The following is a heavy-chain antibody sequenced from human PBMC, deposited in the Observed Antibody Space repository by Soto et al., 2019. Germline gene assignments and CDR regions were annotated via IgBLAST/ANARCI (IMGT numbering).Heavy chain of an antibody. CDR3: GHSSGVAAAGTTYGY. CDR1: GFSLSTSGVG. Sequence: SGPTLVNPTQTLTLTCTFSGFSLSTSGVGVSWIRQPPGKALEWLALIYWNDDKRYSPSLKSRLTITKDTSKNQVVLTMTNMDPVDTATYYCGHSSGVAAAGTTYGYWGQGTLVTVSS. J-gene: IGHJ4*02. D-gene: IGHD6-13*01. V-gene: IGHV2-5*01. CDR2: IYWNDDK.